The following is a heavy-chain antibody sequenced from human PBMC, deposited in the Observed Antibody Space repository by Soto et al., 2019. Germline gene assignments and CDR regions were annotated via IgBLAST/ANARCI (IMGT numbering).Heavy chain of an antibody. D-gene: IGHD6-19*01. CDR1: GFAFSSSV. CDR2: ITVRGDGT. Sequence: EVHLLESGGDLVQPGGSLRLSCAASGFAFSSSVMGWVRQAPGKGLEWVSTITVRGDGTFYADSVKGRFSISRDNSENTLSLQMNSLRPDDTATYYCVKSRAGDFDYWGQGTLVTVSS. V-gene: IGHV3-23*01. CDR3: VKSRAGDFDY. J-gene: IGHJ4*02.